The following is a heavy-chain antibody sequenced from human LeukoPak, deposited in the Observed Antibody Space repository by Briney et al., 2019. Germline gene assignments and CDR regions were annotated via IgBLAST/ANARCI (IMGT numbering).Heavy chain of an antibody. CDR2: IRYDGSNK. CDR1: GFTFSSYG. D-gene: IGHD6-19*01. CDR3: AKGLGYYYYYYMDV. V-gene: IGHV3-30*02. J-gene: IGHJ6*03. Sequence: GGSLRLSCAASGFTFSSYGMHWVRQAPGKGLEWVAFIRYDGSNKYYADSVKGRFTISRDNSKNTLYLQMSSLRAEDTAVYYCAKGLGYYYYYYMDVWGKGTTVTVSS.